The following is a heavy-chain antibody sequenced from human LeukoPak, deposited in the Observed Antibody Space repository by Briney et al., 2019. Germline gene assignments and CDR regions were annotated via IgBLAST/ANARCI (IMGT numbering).Heavy chain of an antibody. CDR3: ARNYYGSGSYYYPFDY. Sequence: GESLQISCKGSGYSFTSYWIGWVRQLPGKGLEWMGIIYPGDSDTRYSPSFQGQVTISADKSISTAYLQWSSLEASDTAMYYCARNYYGSGSYYYPFDYWGQGTLVTVSS. CDR2: IYPGDSDT. CDR1: GYSFTSYW. D-gene: IGHD3-10*01. V-gene: IGHV5-51*01. J-gene: IGHJ4*02.